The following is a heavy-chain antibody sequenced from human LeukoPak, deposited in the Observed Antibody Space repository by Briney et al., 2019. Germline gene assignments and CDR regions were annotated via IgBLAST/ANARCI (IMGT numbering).Heavy chain of an antibody. CDR3: ARDIILTYFDY. V-gene: IGHV3-48*03. J-gene: IGHJ4*02. Sequence: PGGSLRLSCAVSGFTFSRYEMNWVRQAPGKGLEWVSYISSSGSTIYYADSVKGRFTISRDNAKKSLYLQMNSLRAEDTAVYYCARDIILTYFDYWGQGTLVTVSS. CDR2: ISSSGSTI. CDR1: GFTFSRYE.